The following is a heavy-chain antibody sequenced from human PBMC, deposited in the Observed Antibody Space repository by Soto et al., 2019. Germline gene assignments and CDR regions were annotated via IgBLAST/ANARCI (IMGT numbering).Heavy chain of an antibody. CDR2: ISAYNGNT. D-gene: IGHD3-22*01. CDR1: GYTFTSYG. Sequence: QPQLVQSGAELKKPGASVKVSCKASGYTFTSYGISWVRQAPGQGLEWMGWISAYNGNTNYAQKLQGRVTMTTDTSTSTDYMELRSLRSDGTAVYYCAGDYYDSSEYNWFASWVQGTLVTVSS. J-gene: IGHJ5*01. CDR3: AGDYYDSSEYNWFAS. V-gene: IGHV1-18*01.